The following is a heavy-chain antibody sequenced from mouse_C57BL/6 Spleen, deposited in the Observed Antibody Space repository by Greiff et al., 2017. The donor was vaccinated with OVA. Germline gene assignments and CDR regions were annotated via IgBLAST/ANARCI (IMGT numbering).Heavy chain of an antibody. J-gene: IGHJ1*03. CDR3: ARSGGSSYWYFDV. D-gene: IGHD1-1*01. CDR1: GYAFSSSW. V-gene: IGHV1-82*01. CDR2: IYPGDGDT. Sequence: VQLQQSGPELVKPGASVKISCKASGYAFSSSWMNWVKQRPGKGLEWIGRIYPGDGDTNYNGKFKGKATLTADKSSSTAYMQLSCLTSEDSAVYFCARSGGSSYWYFDVWGTGTTVTVSS.